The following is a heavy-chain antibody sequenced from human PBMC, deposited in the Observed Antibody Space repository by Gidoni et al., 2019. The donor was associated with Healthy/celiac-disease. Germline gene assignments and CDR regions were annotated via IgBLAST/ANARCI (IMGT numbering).Heavy chain of an antibody. CDR1: GFSFSSYA. Sequence: EVQLLKTGEGLVQPGGSLRLSCAASGFSFSSYAMSWVRQGPGKGLEWVSAISCSGGSTYYADTVKGRFTISRDNAKNTLYLQMNSLRAEDTAVYYCAKALDDYGGIFDYWGQGTLVTVSS. CDR3: AKALDDYGGIFDY. J-gene: IGHJ4*02. D-gene: IGHD4-17*01. CDR2: ISCSGGST. V-gene: IGHV3-23*01.